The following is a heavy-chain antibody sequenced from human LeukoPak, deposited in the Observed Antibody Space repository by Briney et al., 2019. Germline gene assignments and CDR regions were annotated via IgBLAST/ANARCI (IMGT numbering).Heavy chain of an antibody. CDR2: IIPIFGTA. Sequence: GASVKVSCKASGGTFSSYAISWVRQAPGQGLEWMGGIIPIFGTANYAQKFQGRVTITRNTSISTAYMELSSLRSEDTAVYYCATDHSLSHSSGYYYGYWGQGTLVTVSS. D-gene: IGHD3-22*01. CDR3: ATDHSLSHSSGYYYGY. V-gene: IGHV1-69*05. CDR1: GGTFSSYA. J-gene: IGHJ4*02.